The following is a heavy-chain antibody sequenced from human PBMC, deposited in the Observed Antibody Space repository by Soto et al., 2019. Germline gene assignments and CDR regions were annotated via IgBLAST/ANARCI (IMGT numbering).Heavy chain of an antibody. CDR2: ISGSGGST. CDR3: AKDGGLWFGELLLAY. Sequence: GGSLRLSCAASGFTFSSYAMSWVRQAPGKGLEWVSAISGSGGSTYYADSVKGRFTISRDNSKNTLYLQMNSLRAEDTAVYYCAKDGGLWFGELLLAYWGQGTLVTVSS. CDR1: GFTFSSYA. V-gene: IGHV3-23*01. J-gene: IGHJ4*02. D-gene: IGHD3-10*01.